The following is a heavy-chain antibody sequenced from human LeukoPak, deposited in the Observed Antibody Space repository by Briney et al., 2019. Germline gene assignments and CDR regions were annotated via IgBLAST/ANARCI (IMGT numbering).Heavy chain of an antibody. CDR2: ISWDGGST. CDR3: AKDIGLYPYTVTTGPSFDY. J-gene: IGHJ4*02. CDR1: GFTFDDYT. Sequence: GGSLRLSCAASGFTFDDYTMHGGRDAPQEGLESGSLISWDGGSTYFADSVKGRFTISRDNSKNSLYLQMNSLRTEDTALYYCAKDIGLYPYTVTTGPSFDYWGQGTLVTVSS. D-gene: IGHD4-17*01. V-gene: IGHV3-43*01.